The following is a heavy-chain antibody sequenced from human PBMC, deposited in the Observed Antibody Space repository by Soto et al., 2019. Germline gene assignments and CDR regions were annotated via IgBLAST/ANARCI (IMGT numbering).Heavy chain of an antibody. CDR1: VASISSGGYY. V-gene: IGHV4-31*03. Sequence: QVQLQESGPGLVKPSQTLSLTCTVSVASISSGGYYWSWIRQHPGEVLEGIGYIYYSGSTPYNPSLKSRVTISVDTSKNQFSLKLSSVTDADTAVYYCARESKYDTSGYPPWFAPWGQGTLVTVSS. CDR3: ARESKYDTSGYPPWFAP. CDR2: IYYSGST. D-gene: IGHD3-22*01. J-gene: IGHJ5*02.